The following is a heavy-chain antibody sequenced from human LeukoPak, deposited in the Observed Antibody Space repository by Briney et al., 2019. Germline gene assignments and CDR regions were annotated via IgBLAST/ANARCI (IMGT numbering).Heavy chain of an antibody. D-gene: IGHD2-2*01. J-gene: IGHJ3*02. Sequence: SSETLSLTCAVYGGSFSGYYWSWIRQPPGKGLEWIGEINHSGSTNYNPSLKSRVTISVDTSKNQFSLKLSSVTAADTAVYYCARDVGYCSSTSCSDAFDIWGQGTMVTVSS. V-gene: IGHV4-34*01. CDR1: GGSFSGYY. CDR2: INHSGST. CDR3: ARDVGYCSSTSCSDAFDI.